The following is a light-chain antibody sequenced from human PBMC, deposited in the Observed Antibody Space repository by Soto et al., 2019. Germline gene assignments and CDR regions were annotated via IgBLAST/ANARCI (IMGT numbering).Light chain of an antibody. CDR3: HHYGKSPIYT. Sequence: ELVLTQSPGTLSLSPGATATLSCRASQSVSSNYLAWFQQKSGQAPRLLIYGASSRATGIPDRFSGSGSGTDFTLTITRLEPEDFAVYYCHHYGKSPIYTFGPGTKVDFK. CDR1: QSVSSNY. V-gene: IGKV3-20*01. CDR2: GAS. J-gene: IGKJ3*01.